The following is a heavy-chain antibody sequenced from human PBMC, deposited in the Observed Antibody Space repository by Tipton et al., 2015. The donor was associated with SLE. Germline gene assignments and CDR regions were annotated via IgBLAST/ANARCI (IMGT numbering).Heavy chain of an antibody. V-gene: IGHV4-34*01. D-gene: IGHD3-10*01. CDR1: GGSFSGYY. CDR2: INHCGST. J-gene: IGHJ6*02. Sequence: TLSLTCTVYGGSFSGYYWTWIRQPPAKGLEWIGEINHCGSTNYNPSLKSRVTISVDTSKNQVSLKLRSGTAADTAVYYCARFRGSGSYFPYLYGMDVWGQGTTATVSS. CDR3: ARFRGSGSYFPYLYGMDV.